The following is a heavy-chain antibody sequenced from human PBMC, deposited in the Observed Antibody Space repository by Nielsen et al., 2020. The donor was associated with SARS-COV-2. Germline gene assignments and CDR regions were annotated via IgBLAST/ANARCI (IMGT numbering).Heavy chain of an antibody. V-gene: IGHV4-30-4*01. CDR2: IYYSGST. D-gene: IGHD3-9*01. Sequence: WIRQPPGKGLEWIGYIYYSGSTYYNPSLKSRVTISVDTSKNQFSLKLSSVTAADTAVYYCARHRVSGYDILTGYYKDNWFDPWGQGTLVTVSS. CDR3: ARHRVSGYDILTGYYKDNWFDP. J-gene: IGHJ5*02.